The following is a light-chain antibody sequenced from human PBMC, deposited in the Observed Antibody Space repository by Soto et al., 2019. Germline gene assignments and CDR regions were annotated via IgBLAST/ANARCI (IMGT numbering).Light chain of an antibody. CDR2: GAS. CDR1: QSVSSSY. V-gene: IGKV3-20*01. J-gene: IGKJ3*01. CDR3: QQYGSSLFT. Sequence: EIVLTQSPGTLSLSPGERATLSCRASQSVSSSYLAWYQQKPGQAPRLLIYGASSRATGIPDRFSGSGSGTYFTLTTSRLEPEDFEVYYCQQYGSSLFTFGPGIKVDIK.